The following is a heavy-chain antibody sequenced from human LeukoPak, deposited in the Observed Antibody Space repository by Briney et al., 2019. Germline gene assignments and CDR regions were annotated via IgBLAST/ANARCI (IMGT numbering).Heavy chain of an antibody. CDR3: AREGPRGNSQFDY. CDR2: IWYDGSNK. J-gene: IGHJ4*02. D-gene: IGHD2/OR15-2a*01. V-gene: IGHV3-33*08. CDR1: GFTFSAYN. Sequence: GGSLRLSCAASGFTFSAYNMIWVRQAPGKGLEWVALIWYDGSNKYYTDSVKGRLTISRDNSKNTLYLQMNNLRAEDTAVYYCAREGPRGNSQFDYWGQGTLVTVSS.